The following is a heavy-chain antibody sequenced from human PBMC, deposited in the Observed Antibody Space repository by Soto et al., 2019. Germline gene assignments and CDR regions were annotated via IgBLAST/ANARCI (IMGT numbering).Heavy chain of an antibody. CDR3: ARDRTVTTWNYFDF. J-gene: IGHJ4*02. D-gene: IGHD4-17*01. Sequence: QVQLVQSGAEVKKPGASVKVSCKASGYTFTSYGISWVRQAPGQGLEWMGWISAYNGNTHYAQKLQGRVTMTTDPSPSTAYMELRSMRADETAVYYCARDRTVTTWNYFDFWGQGTLVTVSS. V-gene: IGHV1-18*01. CDR2: ISAYNGNT. CDR1: GYTFTSYG.